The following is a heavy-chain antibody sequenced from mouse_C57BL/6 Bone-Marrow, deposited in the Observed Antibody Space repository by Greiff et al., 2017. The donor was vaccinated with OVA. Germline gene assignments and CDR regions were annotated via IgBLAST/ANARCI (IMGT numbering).Heavy chain of an antibody. V-gene: IGHV1-81*01. CDR1: GYTFTSYG. D-gene: IGHD2-3*01. CDR3: ARDDGYPSWFAY. J-gene: IGHJ3*01. CDR2: IYPRSGNT. Sequence: VQLQQSGAELARPGASVKLSCKASGYTFTSYGISWVKQRTGQGLEWIGEIYPRSGNTYYNEKFKGKATLTADKSSSTAYMELRSLTSEDSAVYFGARDDGYPSWFAYWGQGTLVTVSA.